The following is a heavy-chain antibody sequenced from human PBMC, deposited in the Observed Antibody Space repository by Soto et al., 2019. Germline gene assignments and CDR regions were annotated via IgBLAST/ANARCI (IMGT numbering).Heavy chain of an antibody. CDR2: INPSGGST. V-gene: IGHV1-46*01. Sequence: QVQLVQSGAEVKKPGASVKVSCKASGYTFTSYYMHWVRQAPGQGLEWMGIINPSGGSTSYAQKFPGRVTMTRDTSTSTVYMELSSLRSEDTAVYYCARSAVAGPISDAFDICGQGTMVTVSS. CDR3: ARSAVAGPISDAFDI. J-gene: IGHJ3*02. CDR1: GYTFTSYY. D-gene: IGHD6-19*01.